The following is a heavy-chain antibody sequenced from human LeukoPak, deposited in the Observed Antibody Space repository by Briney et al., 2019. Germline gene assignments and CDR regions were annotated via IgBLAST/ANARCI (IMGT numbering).Heavy chain of an antibody. J-gene: IGHJ4*02. V-gene: IGHV4-59*08. CDR3: ARHSAAARRSPYYFDY. D-gene: IGHD6-13*01. Sequence: SETLSLTCTVSGGSISSYYWSWIRQPPGKGLEWIGYIYYSGSTNYNPSLKSRVTISVDTSKNQFSLKLSSVSAADTAVYYCARHSAAARRSPYYFDYWGQGTLVTVSS. CDR1: GGSISSYY. CDR2: IYYSGST.